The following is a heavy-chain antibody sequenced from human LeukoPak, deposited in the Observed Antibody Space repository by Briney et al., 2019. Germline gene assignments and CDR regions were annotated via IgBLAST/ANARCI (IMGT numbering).Heavy chain of an antibody. Sequence: ASVKVSCKASGYTFTSYGISWVRQAPGQGLEWMGWISAYNGNTNYAQKLQGRVTMTTDTSTSTAYMELRSLRSDDTAVYYCARVPPYYNDSSGYWEFDYWGQGTLVTVSS. V-gene: IGHV1-18*01. CDR2: ISAYNGNT. CDR1: GYTFTSYG. CDR3: ARVPPYYNDSSGYWEFDY. J-gene: IGHJ4*02. D-gene: IGHD3-22*01.